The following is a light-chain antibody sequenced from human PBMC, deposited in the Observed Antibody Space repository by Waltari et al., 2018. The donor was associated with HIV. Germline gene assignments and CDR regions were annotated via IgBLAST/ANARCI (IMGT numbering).Light chain of an antibody. CDR3: SAWDSSHGAWV. Sequence: HAGVTQPPSASRHLTQTATLTCTGNRHNVGNLGATWIQPHPDHPPKLLSYRNNNRPTGISERFSASRSRNTASLTITGLQPEDEADYYCSAWDSSHGAWVFGGGTKLTVL. J-gene: IGLJ3*02. CDR1: RHNVGNLG. V-gene: IGLV10-54*04. CDR2: RNN.